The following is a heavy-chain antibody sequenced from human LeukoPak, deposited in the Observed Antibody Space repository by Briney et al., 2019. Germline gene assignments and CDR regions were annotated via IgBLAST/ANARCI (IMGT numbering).Heavy chain of an antibody. CDR2: INHSGST. V-gene: IGHV4-34*01. CDR1: GGSFSGYY. Sequence: PSETLSLTCAVYGGSFSGYYWSWIRQPPGKGLEWIGEINHSGSTNYNPSLKSRVTISVDTSKNQFSLKLSSVTAADTAVYYCARGEWELLDYWGQGILVTVSS. D-gene: IGHD1-26*01. J-gene: IGHJ4*02. CDR3: ARGEWELLDY.